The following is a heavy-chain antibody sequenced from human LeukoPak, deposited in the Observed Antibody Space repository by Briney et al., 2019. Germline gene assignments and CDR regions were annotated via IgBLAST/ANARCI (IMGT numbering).Heavy chain of an antibody. D-gene: IGHD3-22*01. V-gene: IGHV4-59*01. J-gene: IGHJ4*02. CDR1: GGSISSYY. CDR2: IYYSGST. CDR3: ARDDSSGYYHY. Sequence: PSETLSLTCTVSGGSISSYYWSWIRQPPGKGLEWIGNIYYSGSTNYNPSLKSRVTISVDTSKNQFSLKLSSVTAADTAVYYCARDDSSGYYHYWGQGTLVTVSS.